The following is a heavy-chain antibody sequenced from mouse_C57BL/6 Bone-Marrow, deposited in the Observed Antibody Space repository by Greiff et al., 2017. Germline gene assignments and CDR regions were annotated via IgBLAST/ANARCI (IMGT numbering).Heavy chain of an antibody. Sequence: QVQLQQSGAELVRPGASVKLSCKASGYTFTDYYINWVKQRPGQGLEWIARIYPGSGNTYYNEKFKGKATLTAEKSSSTAYMQLSSLTSEDSAVYFCARKPIYDGSPYAMDYWGQGTSVTVSS. D-gene: IGHD2-3*01. CDR3: ARKPIYDGSPYAMDY. CDR2: IYPGSGNT. V-gene: IGHV1-76*01. J-gene: IGHJ4*01. CDR1: GYTFTDYY.